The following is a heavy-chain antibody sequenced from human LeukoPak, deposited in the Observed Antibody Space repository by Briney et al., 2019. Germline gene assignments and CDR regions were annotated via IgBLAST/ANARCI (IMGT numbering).Heavy chain of an antibody. V-gene: IGHV3-11*01. CDR3: ARARGTGPGAHFDS. CDR1: GFTVSSNY. CDR2: ISNSGDFK. J-gene: IGHJ4*02. D-gene: IGHD3-10*01. Sequence: GGSLRLSCAASGFTVSSNYMSWVRQAPGKGLEWVSYISNSGDFKAYADSVKGRLTISKDNANNSLFLQMNSLRAEDTAVYYCARARGTGPGAHFDSWGQGTLVIVSS.